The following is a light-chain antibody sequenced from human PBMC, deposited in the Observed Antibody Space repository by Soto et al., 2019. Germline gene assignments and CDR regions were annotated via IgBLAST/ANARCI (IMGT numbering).Light chain of an antibody. Sequence: QSALTQPASVSGSPGQSITISCTGASSDVGGYNHVSWYQQHPGKAPKLIIYNVSHRPSGVSDRFSGSKSGNTASLTISGLQAEDEANYYCSSYTSGSPFVVFGGGTKVTVL. CDR2: NVS. J-gene: IGLJ2*01. V-gene: IGLV2-14*01. CDR3: SSYTSGSPFVV. CDR1: SSDVGGYNH.